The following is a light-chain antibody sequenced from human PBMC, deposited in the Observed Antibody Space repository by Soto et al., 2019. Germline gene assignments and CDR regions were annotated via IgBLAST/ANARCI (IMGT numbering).Light chain of an antibody. J-gene: IGKJ5*01. CDR3: QQHNQWPIT. V-gene: IGKV3D-15*01. CDR1: QSVSNN. CDR2: YIS. Sequence: EKVMTQSPATLPVSPGERATLSCRASQSVSNNLAWYQQKPGQAPRLLIYYISTRATGIPARFSGSGSGTEFTLTINSLQSEDSAVYYCQQHNQWPITFGQGTRLEI.